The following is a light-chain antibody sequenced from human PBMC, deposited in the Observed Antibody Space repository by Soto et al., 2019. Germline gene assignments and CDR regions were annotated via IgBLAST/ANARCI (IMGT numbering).Light chain of an antibody. CDR2: DVN. CDR3: CASAGALYV. CDR1: SSDVGSHNL. Sequence: QSALTQPASVSGSPGQSITISCTGTSSDVGSHNLVSWYQQHPGKAPKLIIYDVNKRPPGESNHFSGSKSGNTASLTISGLQAEDEADYYCCASAGALYVFGAGTKLTVL. V-gene: IGLV2-23*02. J-gene: IGLJ1*01.